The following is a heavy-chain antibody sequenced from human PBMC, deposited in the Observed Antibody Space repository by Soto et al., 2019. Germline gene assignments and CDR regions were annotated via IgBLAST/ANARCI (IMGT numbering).Heavy chain of an antibody. D-gene: IGHD3-22*01. J-gene: IGHJ4*02. CDR2: IYSGGST. CDR3: ARDFIGYYDSSGYSDY. Sequence: GGSLRLSCAASGFTVSSNYMSWVRQAPGKGLEWVSVIYSGGSTYYADSVKGRFTISRDNSKNTLYLQMNSLRAEDTAVYYCARDFIGYYDSSGYSDYWGQGTLVTVSS. V-gene: IGHV3-53*01. CDR1: GFTVSSNY.